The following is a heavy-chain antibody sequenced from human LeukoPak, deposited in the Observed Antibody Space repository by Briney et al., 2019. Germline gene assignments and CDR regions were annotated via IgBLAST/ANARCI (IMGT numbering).Heavy chain of an antibody. D-gene: IGHD3/OR15-3a*01. CDR1: GGSISSGDYY. Sequence: SETLSLTCTVSGGSISSGDYYWSWIRQPPGKGLEWIGYIYYSGSTYYNPSLKSRVTISVDTSKNQFSLKLSSVTAADTAVYYCARAVDSGYFDLWGRGTLVTVSS. CDR2: IYYSGST. J-gene: IGHJ2*01. CDR3: ARAVDSGYFDL. V-gene: IGHV4-30-4*01.